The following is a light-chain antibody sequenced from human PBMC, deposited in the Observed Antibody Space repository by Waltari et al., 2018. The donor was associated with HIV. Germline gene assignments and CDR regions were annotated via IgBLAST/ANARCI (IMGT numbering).Light chain of an antibody. V-gene: IGLV2-8*01. CDR1: SSDIGAYDS. CDR2: EVS. Sequence: SALTQPPSASGSLGQSVTISCTGSSSDIGAYDSVSWFQQHPNNAPKLLLYEVSKRPSGVPDRFSCSRSGETAFLSVSGLQPDDTAAYFCSSYGDNIRVLFGGGTNLTVL. CDR3: SSYGDNIRVL. J-gene: IGLJ2*01.